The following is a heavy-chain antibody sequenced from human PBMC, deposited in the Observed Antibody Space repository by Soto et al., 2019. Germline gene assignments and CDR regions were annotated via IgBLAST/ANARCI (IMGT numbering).Heavy chain of an antibody. CDR3: ATTVYDYVWGSYRYGDFDY. CDR2: ISYDGSNK. Sequence: QVQLVESGGGVVQPGRSLRLSCAASGFTFSSYGMHWVRQAPGKGLEWVAVISYDGSNKYYADSVKGRFTISRDNSKNTLYLQMNSLRLEDTAVFYCATTVYDYVWGSYRYGDFDYWGQGTLVTVSS. J-gene: IGHJ4*02. CDR1: GFTFSSYG. D-gene: IGHD3-16*02. V-gene: IGHV3-30*03.